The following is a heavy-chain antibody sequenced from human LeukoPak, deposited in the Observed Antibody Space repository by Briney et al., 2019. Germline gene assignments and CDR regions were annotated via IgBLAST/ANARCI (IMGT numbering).Heavy chain of an antibody. Sequence: GGSLRLSCAASGFTFSSYAMSWVRQAPGKGLEWVSTISGNTGRTYYADSVKGRFTISRDNSKNTLYLQMNSLRAEDTAVYYCARLRGITIFGVVKDYWGQGTLVTVSS. CDR1: GFTFSSYA. J-gene: IGHJ4*02. D-gene: IGHD3-3*01. CDR3: ARLRGITIFGVVKDY. V-gene: IGHV3-23*01. CDR2: ISGNTGRT.